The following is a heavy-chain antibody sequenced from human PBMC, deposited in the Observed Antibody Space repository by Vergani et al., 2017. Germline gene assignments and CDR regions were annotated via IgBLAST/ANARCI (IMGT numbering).Heavy chain of an antibody. D-gene: IGHD3-3*01. Sequence: QVQLQESGPGLVKPSETLSLTCTVSGGSISSYYWSWIRQPPGKGLEWIGEINHSGSTNYNPSLKSRVTISVDTSKNQFSLKLSSVTAADTAVYYCAREGNRDYDFWSGYLRYYFDYWGQGTLVTVSS. CDR2: INHSGST. CDR3: AREGNRDYDFWSGYLRYYFDY. CDR1: GGSISSYY. J-gene: IGHJ4*02. V-gene: IGHV4-59*12.